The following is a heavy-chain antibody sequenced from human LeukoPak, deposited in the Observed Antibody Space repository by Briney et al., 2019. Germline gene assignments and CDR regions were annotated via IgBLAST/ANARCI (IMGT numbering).Heavy chain of an antibody. V-gene: IGHV4-34*01. CDR2: INHSGST. CDR1: GGSFSGYY. D-gene: IGHD2-2*01. J-gene: IGHJ6*04. Sequence: SETLSLTCAVYGGSFSGYYWSWIRQPPGKGLEWIGEINHSGSTNYNPSLKSRVTISVDTSKNQFSLKLSSVTAADTAVYYCASLTVVPAAADNYYYYGMDAWGKGTTVTVSS. CDR3: ASLTVVPAAADNYYYYGMDA.